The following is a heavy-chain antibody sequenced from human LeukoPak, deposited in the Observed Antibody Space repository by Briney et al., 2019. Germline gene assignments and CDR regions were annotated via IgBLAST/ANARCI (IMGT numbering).Heavy chain of an antibody. J-gene: IGHJ4*02. CDR2: ISYDGSNK. CDR3: AKDLCGYSYGPDY. V-gene: IGHV3-30*18. Sequence: GRSLRLSCAASGFTFSSYGMHWVRQAPGKGLEWVAVISYDGSNKYYADSVKGRFTISRDNSKNTLYLQMNSLRAEDTAVYYCAKDLCGYSYGPDYWGQGTLVTVSS. D-gene: IGHD5-18*01. CDR1: GFTFSSYG.